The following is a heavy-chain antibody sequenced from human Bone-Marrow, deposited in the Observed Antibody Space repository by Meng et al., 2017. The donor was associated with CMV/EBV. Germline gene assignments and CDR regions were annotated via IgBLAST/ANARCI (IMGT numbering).Heavy chain of an antibody. CDR3: AKFYGSGSYTNYYYYGMDV. CDR1: GLTFSSYW. D-gene: IGHD3-10*01. V-gene: IGHV3-33*08. Sequence: GESLKISCAASGLTFSSYWMHWVRQAPGKGLEWVAVIWYDGSNKYYADSVKGRFTISRDNSKNTLYLQMNSLRAEDTAVYYCAKFYGSGSYTNYYYYGMDVWGQGTTVTVSS. CDR2: IWYDGSNK. J-gene: IGHJ6*02.